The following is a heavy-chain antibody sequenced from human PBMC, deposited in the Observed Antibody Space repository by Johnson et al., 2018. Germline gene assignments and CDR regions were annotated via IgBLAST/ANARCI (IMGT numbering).Heavy chain of an antibody. V-gene: IGHV1-69*01. D-gene: IGHD3-10*01. Sequence: QVQLVQSGAEVKKPGSSVKVSCKASGGTFSSYAISWVRQAPGQGLEWMGGIIPIFGTANYAQKFQGRVTITADESTSTAYRGLSSLRAEDTAVYYWAKGGVGGAFDIWGQGTMVTVSS. J-gene: IGHJ3*02. CDR1: GGTFSSYA. CDR2: IIPIFGTA. CDR3: AKGGVGGAFDI.